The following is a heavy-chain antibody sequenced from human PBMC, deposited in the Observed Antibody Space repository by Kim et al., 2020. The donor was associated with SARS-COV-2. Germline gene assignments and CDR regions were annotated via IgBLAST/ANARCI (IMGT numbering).Heavy chain of an antibody. Sequence: SVKVSCKASGGTFSSYAISWVRQAPGQGLEWMGGIIPIFGTANYAQKFQGRVTITADESTSTAYMELSSLRSEDTAVYYCARGDRIAAAGRWWFDPWGQGTLVTVSS. CDR3: ARGDRIAAAGRWWFDP. D-gene: IGHD6-13*01. J-gene: IGHJ5*02. CDR2: IIPIFGTA. V-gene: IGHV1-69*13. CDR1: GGTFSSYA.